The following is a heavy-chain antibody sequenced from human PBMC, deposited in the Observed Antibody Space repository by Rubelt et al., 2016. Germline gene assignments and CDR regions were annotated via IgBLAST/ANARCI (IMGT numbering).Heavy chain of an antibody. V-gene: IGHV4-31*03. Sequence: LTCTVSGGSISSGGYYWSWIRQHPGKGLEWIGYIYYSGSTYYNPSLKSRVTISVDTSKNQFSLKLSSVTAADTAVYYCAREGPVWLKNNHYFDYWGQGTLVTVSS. D-gene: IGHD5-18*01. CDR1: GGSISSGGYY. J-gene: IGHJ4*02. CDR3: AREGPVWLKNNHYFDY. CDR2: IYYSGST.